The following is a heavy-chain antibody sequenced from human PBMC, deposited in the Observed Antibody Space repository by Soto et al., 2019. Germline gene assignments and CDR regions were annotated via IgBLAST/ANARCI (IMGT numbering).Heavy chain of an antibody. CDR2: ISSSSSTI. Sequence: GGSLRLSCAASGLTFSSYSMNWVRQAPGKGLEWVSYISSSSSTIYYADSVKGRFTISRDNAKNSLYLQMNSLRDEDTAVYYCARGDYYGSGDAFDIWGQGTMVTVSS. CDR1: GLTFSSYS. J-gene: IGHJ3*02. D-gene: IGHD3-10*01. V-gene: IGHV3-48*02. CDR3: ARGDYYGSGDAFDI.